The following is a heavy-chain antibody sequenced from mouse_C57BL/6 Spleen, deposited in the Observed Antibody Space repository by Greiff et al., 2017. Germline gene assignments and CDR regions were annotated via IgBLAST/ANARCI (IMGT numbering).Heavy chain of an antibody. CDR3: ASFYGTGRDY. D-gene: IGHD2-1*01. CDR2: IDPSDSET. J-gene: IGHJ2*01. CDR1: GYTFTSYW. V-gene: IGHV1-52*01. Sequence: VQLQQPGAELVRPGSSVKLSCKASGYTFTSYWMRWVKQRPIQGLEWIGNIDPSDSETHYNQKFKDKATLTVDKSSSTAYMQLSSLTSEDSAVYYCASFYGTGRDYWGQGTTLTVSS.